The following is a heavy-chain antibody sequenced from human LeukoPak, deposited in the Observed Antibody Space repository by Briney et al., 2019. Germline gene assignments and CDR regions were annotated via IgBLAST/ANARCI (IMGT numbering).Heavy chain of an antibody. CDR3: ARDRGYGFDY. V-gene: IGHV3-74*01. CDR2: IKSDGSST. D-gene: IGHD5-18*01. CDR1: GFTFSSYW. Sequence: PGGSLRLSCPASGFTFSSYWMHWVRQVPGKVLVWVSHIKSDGSSTSYADSVKGRFTISRDNAKNTLYLQMNSLRAEDTAVYYCARDRGYGFDYWGQGTLVTVSS. J-gene: IGHJ4*02.